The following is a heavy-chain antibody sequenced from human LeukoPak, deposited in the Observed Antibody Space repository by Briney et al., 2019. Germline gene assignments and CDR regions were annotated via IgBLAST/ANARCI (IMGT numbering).Heavy chain of an antibody. D-gene: IGHD7-27*01. CDR2: ISYEGSNK. CDR1: GFTFSNYA. CDR3: ATIGDRRTGELYRVDY. J-gene: IGHJ4*02. Sequence: GGSLRLSCAASGFTFSNYAMHWVRQAPGKGLEWVAVISYEGSNKFYAESVKGRFTISRDNSQNTLYLRMNSLRAEDTAVYYCATIGDRRTGELYRVDYWGQGTVVTVSS. V-gene: IGHV3-30-3*01.